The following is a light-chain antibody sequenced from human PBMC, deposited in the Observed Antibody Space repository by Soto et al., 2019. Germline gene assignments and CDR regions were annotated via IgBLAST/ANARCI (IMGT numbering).Light chain of an antibody. CDR1: SANIGTNT. Sequence: QSALTQPPSASGTPGQRVTISCSGSSANIGTNTVNWYQQFPGSAPQLLLYSTNQRPSGVPGRFSASKSGTSASLAISGLQSEDEADYYCAAWDGSLDVVLFGGGTKVTVL. CDR3: AAWDGSLDVVL. CDR2: STN. V-gene: IGLV1-44*01. J-gene: IGLJ2*01.